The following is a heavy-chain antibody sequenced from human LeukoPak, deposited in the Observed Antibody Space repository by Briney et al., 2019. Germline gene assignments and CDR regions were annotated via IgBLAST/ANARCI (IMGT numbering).Heavy chain of an antibody. CDR1: GFTFSDYA. D-gene: IGHD1-26*01. J-gene: IGHJ4*02. Sequence: GGSLRLSCAASGFTFSDYAMSWVRQPPGKGLEWVATISGSGDYTYYADSVRGRFTISRDNSKNTLYLQMNSLRVEDTAVYYCATTLRSGSYYFDSWGQGTLVTVSS. CDR3: ATTLRSGSYYFDS. V-gene: IGHV3-23*01. CDR2: ISGSGDYT.